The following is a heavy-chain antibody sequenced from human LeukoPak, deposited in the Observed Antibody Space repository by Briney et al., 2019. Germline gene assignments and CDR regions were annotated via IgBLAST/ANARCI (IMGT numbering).Heavy chain of an antibody. J-gene: IGHJ4*02. Sequence: KPSETLSPTCTVSGGSVSSYYWSWIQQPPGKGLEWIGYISYTGSTNYNPSLKSRVTISVDTSKNQFSLKLSSVTAADTAVYYCARHKATTIGWPSDYWGQGILVTVSS. CDR3: ARHKATTIGWPSDY. V-gene: IGHV4-59*08. CDR2: ISYTGST. D-gene: IGHD5-12*01. CDR1: GGSVSSYY.